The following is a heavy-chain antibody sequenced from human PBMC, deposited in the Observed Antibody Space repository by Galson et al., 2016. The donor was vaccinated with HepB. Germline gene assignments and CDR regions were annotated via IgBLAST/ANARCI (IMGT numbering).Heavy chain of an antibody. V-gene: IGHV4-39*01. Sequence: SLTCAVSGDSISSNSVYWGWIRQPPGKGLEWIGSIYSSEHTFYNPSLKSRVAISVDTSNNQFSLKLSSVTAADTAVYFCARTAARLYFDFWGQGTLVTVSP. J-gene: IGHJ4*01. D-gene: IGHD6-6*01. CDR2: IYSSEHT. CDR1: GDSISSNSVY. CDR3: ARTAARLYFDF.